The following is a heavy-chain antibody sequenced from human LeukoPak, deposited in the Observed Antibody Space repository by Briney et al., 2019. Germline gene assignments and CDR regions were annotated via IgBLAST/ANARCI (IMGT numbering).Heavy chain of an antibody. CDR3: ARRANFHFDY. V-gene: IGHV4-34*01. CDR2: INHSGST. D-gene: IGHD5-24*01. Sequence: ASETLSLTCAVYGGSFSGYYWSWIRQPPGKGLEWIGEINHSGSTNYNPSLKSRVTISVDKSKNHFSLKLSSVTAAGTAVYYCARRANFHFDYWGQGTLVTVSS. J-gene: IGHJ4*02. CDR1: GGSFSGYY.